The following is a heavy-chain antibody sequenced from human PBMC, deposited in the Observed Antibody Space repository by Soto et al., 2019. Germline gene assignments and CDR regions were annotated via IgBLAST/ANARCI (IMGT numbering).Heavy chain of an antibody. CDR2: ISYDGSNK. CDR3: ARDASSSWYHNYYYCGMDV. Sequence: QVQLVESGGGVVQPGRSLRLSCAASGFTFSSYAMHWVRQAPGKGLEWVAVISYDGSNKYYEDSVKGRFTISRDNSXNXLXXQMNSLRAEDTAVYYCARDASSSWYHNYYYCGMDVWGQGTTVTVSS. J-gene: IGHJ6*02. CDR1: GFTFSSYA. D-gene: IGHD6-13*01. V-gene: IGHV3-30-3*01.